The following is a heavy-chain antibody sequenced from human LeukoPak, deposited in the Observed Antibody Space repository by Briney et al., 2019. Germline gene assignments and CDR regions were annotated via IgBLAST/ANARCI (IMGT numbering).Heavy chain of an antibody. J-gene: IGHJ4*02. CDR1: GFTFSSYS. D-gene: IGHD2-21*01. CDR2: ISYGGSNE. CDR3: AKEFNRGLPDY. Sequence: GGSLRLSCAASGFTFSSYSMNWIRQAPGKGLEWVAVISYGGSNEYYADSVKGRFTISRDNSKNTLYLQMSSLRAEDTAVYYCAKEFNRGLPDYWGQGTLVTVPS. V-gene: IGHV3-30*18.